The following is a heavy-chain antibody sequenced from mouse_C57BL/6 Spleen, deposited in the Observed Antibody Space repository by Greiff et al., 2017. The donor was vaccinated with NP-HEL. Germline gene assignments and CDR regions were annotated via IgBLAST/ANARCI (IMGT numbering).Heavy chain of an antibody. D-gene: IGHD4-1*01. CDR2: IHPNSGST. Sequence: QVQLQQPGAELVKPGASVKLSCKASGYTFTSYWMHWVKQRPGQGLEWIGMIHPNSGSTNYNEKFKSKATLTVDKSSSTAYMQLSSLTSEDSAVYYCARRGELGRDYFDYWGQGTTLTVSS. CDR3: ARRGELGRDYFDY. J-gene: IGHJ2*01. V-gene: IGHV1-64*01. CDR1: GYTFTSYW.